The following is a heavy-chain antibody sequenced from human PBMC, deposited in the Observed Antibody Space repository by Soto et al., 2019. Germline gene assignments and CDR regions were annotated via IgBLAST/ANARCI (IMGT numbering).Heavy chain of an antibody. J-gene: IGHJ6*02. V-gene: IGHV4-61*01. CDR2: IYYSGST. CDR1: GGSVSSGSYY. CDR3: ARDHIVATPEGYYYYGMDV. D-gene: IGHD5-12*01. Sequence: SETLSLTCTVSGGSVSSGSYYWSWIRQPPGKGLEWIGYIYYSGSTNYNPSLKSRVTISVDTSKNQFSLKLSSVTAADTAVYYCARDHIVATPEGYYYYGMDVWGQGTTVTVSS.